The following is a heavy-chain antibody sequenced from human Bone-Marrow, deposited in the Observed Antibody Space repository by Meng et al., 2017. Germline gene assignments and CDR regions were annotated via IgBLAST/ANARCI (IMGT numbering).Heavy chain of an antibody. D-gene: IGHD6-13*01. V-gene: IGHV3-21*01. CDR1: GVPFSKYS. CDR3: AREEVYSSSWSFDY. Sequence: GGGLGRPVGFRCLSCASSGVPFSKYSMNGVRQAPGKGLEWVSSISSSSSYLYYADSVKGRFTISRDNAKNSLYLQMNSLRAEDTAVYYCAREEVYSSSWSFDYWGQGTLVTVSS. J-gene: IGHJ4*02. CDR2: ISSSSSYL.